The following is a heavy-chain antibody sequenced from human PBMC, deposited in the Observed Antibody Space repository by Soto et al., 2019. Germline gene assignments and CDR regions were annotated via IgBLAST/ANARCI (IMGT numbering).Heavy chain of an antibody. V-gene: IGHV4-30-2*01. J-gene: IGHJ6*02. D-gene: IGHD3-22*01. Sequence: ALSLSGSVYGATISSGGYSWSWIRQPPGKRVEWIGYVYHSGITYYNPSLKSRVTIPVDRSKNQFSLKLSSVTAADTAVYYCARGSYYYDSSGYSHPYGMDVWGQGTTGTVSS. CDR2: VYHSGIT. CDR1: GATISSGGYS. CDR3: ARGSYYYDSSGYSHPYGMDV.